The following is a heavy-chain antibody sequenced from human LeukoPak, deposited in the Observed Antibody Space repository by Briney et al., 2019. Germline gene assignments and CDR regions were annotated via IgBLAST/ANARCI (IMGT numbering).Heavy chain of an antibody. CDR1: GFTFSSYG. Sequence: PGRSLRLSCAASGFTFSSYGMHWVRQAPGKGLEWVAVISYDGSNKYYADSVKGRFTISRDNAKNTLYLQMNSLRAEDTAVYYCAVASMVTGDGMDVWGQGTTVTVSS. V-gene: IGHV3-30*03. D-gene: IGHD3-10*01. J-gene: IGHJ6*02. CDR2: ISYDGSNK. CDR3: AVASMVTGDGMDV.